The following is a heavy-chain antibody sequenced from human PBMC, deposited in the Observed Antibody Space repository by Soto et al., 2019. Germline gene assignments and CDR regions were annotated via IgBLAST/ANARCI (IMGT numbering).Heavy chain of an antibody. CDR3: ARVYSSLDYGIDY. D-gene: IGHD6-6*01. V-gene: IGHV3-30-3*01. CDR1: GFIFSTYS. CDR2: ISYDGTNI. J-gene: IGHJ4*02. Sequence: GGSLRLSCAASGFIFSTYSIHWVRQAPGKGLEWVAVISYDGTNIYYADSVKGRFTISRDNSKNTLFLQMNSLRPEDTAAYYCARVYSSLDYGIDYWGQGTLVTVSS.